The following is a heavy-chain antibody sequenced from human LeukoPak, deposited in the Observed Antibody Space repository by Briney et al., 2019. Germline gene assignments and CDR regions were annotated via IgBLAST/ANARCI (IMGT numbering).Heavy chain of an antibody. J-gene: IGHJ1*01. D-gene: IGHD6-19*01. Sequence: GWSLRLSCAASGFTFSNAWMSWVRQAPGKGLDWVGRIKSNIDGGTIDYAAPVKGRFTASRDESKHTLYLQMNSLKSEDTAVYYCTTDGRSGWLQGFQHWGQGTLVTVSS. CDR2: IKSNIDGGTI. CDR3: TTDGRSGWLQGFQH. CDR1: GFTFSNAW. V-gene: IGHV3-15*01.